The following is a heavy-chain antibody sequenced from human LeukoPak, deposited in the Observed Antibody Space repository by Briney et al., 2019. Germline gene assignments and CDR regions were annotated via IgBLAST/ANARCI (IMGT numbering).Heavy chain of an antibody. CDR2: IYYSGST. D-gene: IGHD3-22*01. CDR3: ARGRRGRYYDISRYNYFDY. Sequence: SETLSLTCTVSGGPISSHYWSWIRQPPGKGLEWIGYIYYSGSTNYNPSLKSRVTILVDTSKDQVSLKLSSVTAADTAVYYCARGRRGRYYDISRYNYFDYWGQGSLVSVSS. V-gene: IGHV4-59*11. J-gene: IGHJ4*02. CDR1: GGPISSHY.